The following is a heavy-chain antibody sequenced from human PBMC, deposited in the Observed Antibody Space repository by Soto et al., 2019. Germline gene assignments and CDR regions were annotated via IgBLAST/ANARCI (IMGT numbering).Heavy chain of an antibody. CDR2: IIPIFGTA. D-gene: IGHD6-19*01. J-gene: IGHJ4*02. V-gene: IGHV1-69*13. Sequence: SVEVSCKASGGTFSSYAISWVRQAPGQGLEWMGGIIPIFGTANYAQKFQGRVTITADESTSTAYMELSSLRSEDTAVYYCANGPERVWGIAVAGLDYWGQGTLVTVSS. CDR1: GGTFSSYA. CDR3: ANGPERVWGIAVAGLDY.